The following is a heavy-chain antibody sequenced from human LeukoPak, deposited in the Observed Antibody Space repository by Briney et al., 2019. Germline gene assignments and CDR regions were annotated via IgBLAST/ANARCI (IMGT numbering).Heavy chain of an antibody. D-gene: IGHD5-12*01. J-gene: IGHJ4*02. CDR3: ARDYSGYDFASYDY. V-gene: IGHV1-3*01. CDR2: INAGNGNT. Sequence: ASVKVSCKASGYTFISYAMHWVRQAPGQRLEWMRWINAGNGNTKYSQKFQGRVTITRDTSASTAYMELSSLRSEDTAVYYCARDYSGYDFASYDYWGQGTLVTVSS. CDR1: GYTFISYA.